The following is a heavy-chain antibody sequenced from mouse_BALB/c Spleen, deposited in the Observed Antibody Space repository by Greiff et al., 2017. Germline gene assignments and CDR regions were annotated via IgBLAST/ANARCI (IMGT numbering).Heavy chain of an antibody. Sequence: QVQLKQPGAELVKPGASVKLSCKASGYTFTSYWMHWVKQRPGQGLEWIGEINPSNGRTNYNEKFKSKATLTVDKSSSTAYMQLSSLTSEDSAVYYCARYLQLGPYAMDYWGQGTSVTVSS. D-gene: IGHD3-1*01. CDR2: INPSNGRT. CDR3: ARYLQLGPYAMDY. V-gene: IGHV1S81*02. J-gene: IGHJ4*01. CDR1: GYTFTSYW.